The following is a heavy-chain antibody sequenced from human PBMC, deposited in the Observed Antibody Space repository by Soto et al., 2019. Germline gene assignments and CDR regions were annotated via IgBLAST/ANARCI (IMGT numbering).Heavy chain of an antibody. J-gene: IGHJ4*02. CDR1: GYTFTSYY. CDR3: ATGDYGYFDY. Sequence: XVKVSCKASGYTFTSYYMHWVRQAPGKGLEWMGGFDPEDGETIYAQKFQGRVTMTEDTSTDTAYMELSSLRSEDTAVYYCATGDYGYFDYWGQGTLVTVSS. V-gene: IGHV1-24*01. CDR2: FDPEDGET. D-gene: IGHD4-17*01.